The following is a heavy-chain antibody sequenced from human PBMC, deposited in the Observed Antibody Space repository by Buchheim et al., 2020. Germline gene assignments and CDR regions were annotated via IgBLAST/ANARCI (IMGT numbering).Heavy chain of an antibody. Sequence: QVQLVESGGGVVQPGRSLRLSCAASGFTFSSYGMHWVRQAPGKGLEWVAVISYDESNKYYADSVKGRFTISRDNSKNTLYLQMNSLRAEDTAVYYCAKEMAAAGNYYYYYYGMDVWGQGTT. J-gene: IGHJ6*02. D-gene: IGHD6-13*01. V-gene: IGHV3-30*18. CDR1: GFTFSSYG. CDR2: ISYDESNK. CDR3: AKEMAAAGNYYYYYYGMDV.